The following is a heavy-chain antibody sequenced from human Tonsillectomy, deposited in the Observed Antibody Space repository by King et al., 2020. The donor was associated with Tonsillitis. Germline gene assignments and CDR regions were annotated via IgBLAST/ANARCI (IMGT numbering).Heavy chain of an antibody. D-gene: IGHD3-22*01. CDR1: GFTFSTYW. Sequence: GQLVESGGGLVQPGGSLRLSFAASGFTFSTYWMTWGRQAPGKGLEWVANIKQDGSEKYYFDSLKGRFTISRDNAKNSLYLQMNSLRAEDTAVYYCASYYDSSGSSGFDYWGQGTLVTVSS. J-gene: IGHJ4*02. CDR3: ASYYDSSGSSGFDY. V-gene: IGHV3-7*01. CDR2: IKQDGSEK.